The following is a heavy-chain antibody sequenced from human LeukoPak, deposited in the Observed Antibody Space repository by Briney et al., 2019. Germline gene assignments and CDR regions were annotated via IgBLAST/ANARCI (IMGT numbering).Heavy chain of an antibody. V-gene: IGHV4-59*08. CDR2: INYSGNT. J-gene: IGHJ3*02. CDR3: ARSANAFDI. Sequence: SETLSLTCTVSGGSISTYYWSWIRQPPGKGLEWIGYINYSGNTKYNPSLKGRLTISVDTSKNQFSLKLRSVTAADTAVYYCARSANAFDIWGQGTMVTVSS. CDR1: GGSISTYY.